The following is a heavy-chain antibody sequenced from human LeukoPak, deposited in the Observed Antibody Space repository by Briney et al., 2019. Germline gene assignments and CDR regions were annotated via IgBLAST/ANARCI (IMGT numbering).Heavy chain of an antibody. J-gene: IGHJ4*02. V-gene: IGHV3-33*06. CDR3: TKTDYYDKSGYSFDS. CDR1: GFSFSSYG. Sequence: PGGSLRLSCAAAGFSFSSYGMHWVRQPPGKGLERVGVIWYDGSNKYYADSVKGRFTISRDNSKSTPSLEMNSLRVEDTAVYYCTKTDYYDKSGYSFDSWGQGALVIVSS. CDR2: IWYDGSNK. D-gene: IGHD3-22*01.